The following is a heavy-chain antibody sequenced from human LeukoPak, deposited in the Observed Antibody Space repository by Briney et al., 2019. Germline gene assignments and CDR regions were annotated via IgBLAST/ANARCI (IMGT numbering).Heavy chain of an antibody. Sequence: SQTLSLTCTVSGGSISSGGYYWSWVRQHPGKGLEWIGYIYYSGSTYYNPSLKSRVTISVDTSKNQFSLKLSSVTAADTAVYYCARVGNPRPYDFWSGYPTPFDYWGQGTLVTVSS. CDR2: IYYSGST. J-gene: IGHJ4*02. D-gene: IGHD3-3*01. CDR1: GGSISSGGYY. V-gene: IGHV4-31*03. CDR3: ARVGNPRPYDFWSGYPTPFDY.